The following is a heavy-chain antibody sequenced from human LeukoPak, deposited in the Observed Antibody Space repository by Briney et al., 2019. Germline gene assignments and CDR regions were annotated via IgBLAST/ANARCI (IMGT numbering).Heavy chain of an antibody. CDR3: AREERGHLVGY. Sequence: GRSLRLSCAASGFTFSGYAMHWVRQAPGKGLEGVALISYDGGSNKYYADSVKSRFTISRDNSKNTLCLQMNSLRAEDTAVYYCAREERGHLVGYWGQGTLVTVSS. V-gene: IGHV3-30-3*01. CDR1: GFTFSGYA. D-gene: IGHD6-6*01. CDR2: ISYDGGSNK. J-gene: IGHJ4*02.